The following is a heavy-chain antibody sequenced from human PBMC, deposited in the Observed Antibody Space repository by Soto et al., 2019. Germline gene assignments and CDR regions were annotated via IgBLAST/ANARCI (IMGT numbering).Heavy chain of an antibody. CDR1: GGTFSSYA. Sequence: ASVKVSCKASGGTFSSYAISWVRQAPGQGLEWMGGIVPIFGTANYAQKFQGRVTITADKSTSTAYMELSSLRSEDTAVYYCARVAAAGTTAFDIWGQGTMVTVSS. V-gene: IGHV1-69*06. CDR2: IVPIFGTA. J-gene: IGHJ3*02. CDR3: ARVAAAGTTAFDI. D-gene: IGHD6-13*01.